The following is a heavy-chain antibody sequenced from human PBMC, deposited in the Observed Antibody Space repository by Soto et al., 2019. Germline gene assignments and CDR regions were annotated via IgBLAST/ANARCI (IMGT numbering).Heavy chain of an antibody. D-gene: IGHD3-16*01. V-gene: IGHV3-23*01. CDR2: IKNDGTST. J-gene: IGHJ4*02. Sequence: LRLSCVASGFNFDNYGMSWVRQAPGEGLEWVSAIKNDGTSTYYAASVEDRFTISRDNSKNTLYLQLNSLRAEDTAVYYCAQLGLMTFSHKHYFNHWGRGTLVTVSS. CDR3: AQLGLMTFSHKHYFNH. CDR1: GFNFDNYG.